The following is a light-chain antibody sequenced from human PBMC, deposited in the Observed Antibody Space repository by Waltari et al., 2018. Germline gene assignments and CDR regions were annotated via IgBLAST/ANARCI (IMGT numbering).Light chain of an antibody. CDR1: SSNIGSNY. V-gene: IGLV1-47*01. CDR2: TNN. J-gene: IGLJ3*02. Sequence: QSVLTQPPSASGTPGQRVTISCSGSSSNIGSNYVYWYQQLPGTAPNLLISTNNQRPSGIPDRFSGSKSGTSASLAISGLRSEDEAYYYCAAWDDSLSGRVFGGGTKLTVL. CDR3: AAWDDSLSGRV.